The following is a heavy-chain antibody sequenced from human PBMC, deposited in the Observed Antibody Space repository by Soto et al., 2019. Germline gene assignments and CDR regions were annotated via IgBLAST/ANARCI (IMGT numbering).Heavy chain of an antibody. CDR1: GFTFSSYA. CDR2: ISGSGGTT. V-gene: IGHV3-23*01. CDR3: AKTANGWFSAFAI. J-gene: IGHJ3*02. Sequence: EVQLLESGGGLVQPGGSLRLSCAASGFTFSSYAMSWVRQAPGKGLEWVSAISGSGGTTYYADSVKGRFTFSRDNSKKTLYLHMNRLRAEDTAVYYCAKTANGWFSAFAIWGQGTMVTVSS. D-gene: IGHD6-19*01.